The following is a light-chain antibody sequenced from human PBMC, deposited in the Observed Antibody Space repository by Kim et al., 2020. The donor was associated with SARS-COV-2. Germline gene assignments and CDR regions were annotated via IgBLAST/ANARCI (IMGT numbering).Light chain of an antibody. CDR3: ATWDDSLDVWM. Sequence: ELTQPPSASGTPGQRVTISCSGSSSNIGSNTVNWYQQFPGTAPQLLIDTDDRWPSGVSDRVSCSKSGTSASLAISALRSEDEADHYCATWDDSLDVWMFGGGTQLTVL. V-gene: IGLV1-44*01. CDR1: SSNIGSNT. CDR2: TDD. J-gene: IGLJ3*02.